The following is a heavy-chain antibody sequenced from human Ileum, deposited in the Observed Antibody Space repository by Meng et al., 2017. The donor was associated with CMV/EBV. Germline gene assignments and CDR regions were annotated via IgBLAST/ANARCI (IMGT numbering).Heavy chain of an antibody. J-gene: IGHJ1*01. D-gene: IGHD1-26*01. CDR3: ATSSLLWERFQD. CDR1: GFSLGGIA. CDR2: ITGTGYST. V-gene: IGHV3-23*01. Sequence: GESLKISCTSPGFSLGGIAMTWVRQTPERGLEWVASITGTGYSTKYADSVKGRFAISRDGSGYTVYLQMNGLTAADTAVYYCATSSLLWERFQDWGQGTLVTVSS.